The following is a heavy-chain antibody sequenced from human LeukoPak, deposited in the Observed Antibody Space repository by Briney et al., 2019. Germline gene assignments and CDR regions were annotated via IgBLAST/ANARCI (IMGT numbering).Heavy chain of an antibody. CDR2: IYYSGNT. D-gene: IGHD4-17*01. Sequence: SETLSLTCTVSGYSISSTNYYWGWIRQPPGKGLEWIGSIYYSGNTYYNPSLKSRVTISVDTSKNQLSLKLTSVTAADTAVYYCASTFNDYGDFYFDYWGQGTLVTVSS. CDR3: ASTFNDYGDFYFDY. J-gene: IGHJ4*02. V-gene: IGHV4-39*01. CDR1: GYSISSTNYY.